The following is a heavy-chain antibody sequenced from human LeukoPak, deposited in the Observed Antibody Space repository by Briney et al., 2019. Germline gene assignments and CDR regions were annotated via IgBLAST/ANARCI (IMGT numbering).Heavy chain of an antibody. CDR2: ISSSGSTI. V-gene: IGHV3-48*03. D-gene: IGHD3-10*02. CDR3: AELGITMIGGV. Sequence: GGSLRLSCAASGFTFDDYDMSWVRQAPGKGLEWVSYISSSGSTIYYADSVKGRFTISRDNAKNSLYLQMNSLRAEDTAVYYCAELGITMIGGVWGKGTTATISS. CDR1: GFTFDDYD. J-gene: IGHJ6*04.